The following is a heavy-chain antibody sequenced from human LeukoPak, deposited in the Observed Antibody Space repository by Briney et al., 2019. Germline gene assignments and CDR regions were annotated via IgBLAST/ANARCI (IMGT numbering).Heavy chain of an antibody. CDR1: GYTFTGYY. CDR3: ARVGYDYVWGSYRSYDY. Sequence: ASVKVSCKASGYTFTGYYMHWVRQAPGQGLEWMGWINPNSGGTNYAQKFQGRVTMTRDTSISTAYMELSRLRSDDTAVYYCARVGYDYVWGSYRSYDYWGQGTLVTVSS. CDR2: INPNSGGT. J-gene: IGHJ4*02. D-gene: IGHD3-16*02. V-gene: IGHV1-2*02.